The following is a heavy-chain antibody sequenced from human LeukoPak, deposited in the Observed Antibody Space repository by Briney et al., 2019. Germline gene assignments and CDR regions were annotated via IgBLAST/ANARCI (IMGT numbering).Heavy chain of an antibody. CDR2: IWFDGSNK. Sequence: GRSLRLSCAASGFTFSNYGMHWVRKAPGKGLEWVAVIWFDGSNKYYADSLKGRFIISRDNSKNTLYLQMNSLRAEDTAVYYCATSVRWVTTVVDYWGQGTLVTVSS. V-gene: IGHV3-33*01. D-gene: IGHD4-17*01. CDR1: GFTFSNYG. CDR3: ATSVRWVTTVVDY. J-gene: IGHJ4*02.